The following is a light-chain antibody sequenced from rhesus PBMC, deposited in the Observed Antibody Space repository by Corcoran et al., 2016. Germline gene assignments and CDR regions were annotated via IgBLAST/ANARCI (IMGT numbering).Light chain of an antibody. CDR1: QGISTY. CDR2: AAS. V-gene: IGKV1-43*02. CDR3: LQYNSDPYS. Sequence: DIQMTQSPSSLSASVGDRVTITCRASQGISTYLNWYQQKPGKAPTRLIYAASSLESGVPSRFSGNGSGTDFTLTISSLQPEDFATYYCLQYNSDPYSFGQGTKVEIK. J-gene: IGKJ2*01.